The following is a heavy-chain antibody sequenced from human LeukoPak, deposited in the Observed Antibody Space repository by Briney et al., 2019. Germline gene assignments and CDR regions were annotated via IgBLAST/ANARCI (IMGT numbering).Heavy chain of an antibody. CDR3: AKGGTGIYYYYYMGV. Sequence: GGSLRLSCAASGFTFSSYGMHWVRQAPGKGLEWVAFIRYDGSNKYYADSVKGRFTISRDNSKNTLYLQMNSLRAEDTAVYYCAKGGTGIYYYYYMGVWGKGTTVTVSS. CDR1: GFTFSSYG. V-gene: IGHV3-30*02. D-gene: IGHD7-27*01. J-gene: IGHJ6*03. CDR2: IRYDGSNK.